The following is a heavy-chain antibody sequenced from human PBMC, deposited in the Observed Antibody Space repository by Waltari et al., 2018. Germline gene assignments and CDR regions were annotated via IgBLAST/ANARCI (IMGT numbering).Heavy chain of an antibody. D-gene: IGHD6-13*01. Sequence: QVQLVQSGAEVKKPGSSVKFSCKASGGTFSSYAISWVRQAPGKGLEWMGGIIPILGIANYAQKFQGRVTITADESTSTAYMELSSLRSEDTAVYYCARGRLGQQPTLYYYMDVWGKGTTVTVSS. J-gene: IGHJ6*03. V-gene: IGHV1-69*04. CDR1: GGTFSSYA. CDR3: ARGRLGQQPTLYYYMDV. CDR2: IIPILGIA.